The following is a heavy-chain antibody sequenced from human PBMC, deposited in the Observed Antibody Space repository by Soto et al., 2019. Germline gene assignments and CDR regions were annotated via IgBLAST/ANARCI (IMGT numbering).Heavy chain of an antibody. CDR3: ARAGFITMVRGATFDY. CDR1: GGSISSGDYY. D-gene: IGHD3-10*01. J-gene: IGHJ4*02. V-gene: IGHV4-30-4*01. Sequence: SETLSLTCAVYGGSISSGDYYWSWIRQPPGRGLEWIGYIYYSGSTYYNPSLKSRVTISVDTSKNQFSLKLSSVTAADTAVYYCARAGFITMVRGATFDYWGQGTLVTVSS. CDR2: IYYSGST.